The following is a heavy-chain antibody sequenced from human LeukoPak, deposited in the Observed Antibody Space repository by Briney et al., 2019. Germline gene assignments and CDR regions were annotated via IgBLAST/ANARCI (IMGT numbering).Heavy chain of an antibody. Sequence: QPGGSLRLSCAASGFTFSSYAMSWVRQAPGKGLEWVSGISGSGGSTYYADSVKGRFTISRDNSKNTLYLQMNSLRAEDTAMYYCARDHFGNYDFWSGYPDYWGQGALVTVSS. D-gene: IGHD3-3*01. CDR3: ARDHFGNYDFWSGYPDY. V-gene: IGHV3-23*01. J-gene: IGHJ4*02. CDR1: GFTFSSYA. CDR2: ISGSGGST.